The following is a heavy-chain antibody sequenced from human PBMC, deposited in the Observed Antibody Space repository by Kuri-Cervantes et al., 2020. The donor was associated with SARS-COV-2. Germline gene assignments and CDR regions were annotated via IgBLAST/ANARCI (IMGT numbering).Heavy chain of an antibody. CDR1: GYSISSGYY. CDR2: IYHGGST. D-gene: IGHD6-13*01. J-gene: IGHJ4*02. V-gene: IGHV4-38-2*01. Sequence: GSLRLSCAVSGYSISSGYYWGWIRQPPGKGLEWIGSIYHGGSTYYNPSLKSRVTISVDTSKNQFSLKLSSVTAADTAVYYCARRAAAGTILLDYWGQGTLVTVSS. CDR3: ARRAAAGTILLDY.